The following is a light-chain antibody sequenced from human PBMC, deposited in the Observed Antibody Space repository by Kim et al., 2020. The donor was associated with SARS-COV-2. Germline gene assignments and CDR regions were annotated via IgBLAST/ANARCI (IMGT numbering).Light chain of an antibody. CDR3: QQYDDWSPWT. V-gene: IGKV3-15*01. Sequence: SLGERATLSCRASQSVSNNLAWYQQKPGQAPRLLIYGASTRATGIPARFSGSGSGTEFTLTISSLQSEDSAVYYCQQYDDWSPWTFGQGTKVDIK. J-gene: IGKJ1*01. CDR2: GAS. CDR1: QSVSNN.